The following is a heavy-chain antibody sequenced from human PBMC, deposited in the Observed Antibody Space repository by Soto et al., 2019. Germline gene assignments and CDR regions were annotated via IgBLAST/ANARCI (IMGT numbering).Heavy chain of an antibody. V-gene: IGHV4-34*01. D-gene: IGHD2-15*01. CDR2: INHSGST. J-gene: IGHJ5*02. CDR1: GGSFSGYY. Sequence: SETLSLTCAVYGGSFSGYYWSWIRQPPGKGLEWIGEINHSGSTNYNPSLKSRVAISVDTSKNQFSLKLSSVTAADTAVYYCARVGYVVVVAATTGNWFDPWGQGTLVTVS. CDR3: ARVGYVVVVAATTGNWFDP.